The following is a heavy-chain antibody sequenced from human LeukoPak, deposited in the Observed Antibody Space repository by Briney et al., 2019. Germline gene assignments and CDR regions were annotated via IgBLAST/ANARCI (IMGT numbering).Heavy chain of an antibody. V-gene: IGHV3-23*01. CDR2: ISGSGGNT. CDR3: AKTYGGNSCFDY. D-gene: IGHD4-23*01. CDR1: GFTLSSYG. Sequence: GGSLRLSCAASGFTLSSYGMSWVRQAPGKGLEWVSAISGSGGNTYYADSVKGRFTISRDNSKNTLYLQMNSLRAEDTAVYYCAKTYGGNSCFDYWGQGTLVTVSS. J-gene: IGHJ4*02.